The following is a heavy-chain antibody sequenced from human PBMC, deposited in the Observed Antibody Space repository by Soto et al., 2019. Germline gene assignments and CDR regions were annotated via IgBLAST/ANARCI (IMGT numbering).Heavy chain of an antibody. CDR1: GGTFSSYA. CDR3: ARETQDYGGNSGFDY. V-gene: IGHV1-69*12. J-gene: IGHJ4*02. Sequence: QVQLVQSGAEVKKPGSSVKVSCKASGGTFSSYAISWVRQAPGQGLEWMGGIIPIFGTANYAQKFQGRVTTTADESTSTAYMELSSLRSEDTAVYYCARETQDYGGNSGFDYWGQGTLVTVSS. CDR2: IIPIFGTA. D-gene: IGHD4-17*01.